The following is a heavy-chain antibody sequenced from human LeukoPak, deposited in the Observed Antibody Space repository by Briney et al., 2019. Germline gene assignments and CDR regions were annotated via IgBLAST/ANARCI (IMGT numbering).Heavy chain of an antibody. CDR3: ARGHHGMDV. CDR1: GFTFSDYY. V-gene: IGHV3-11*06. CDR2: ISSSSSYT. Sequence: GGSLRLSCAASGFTFSDYYMSWIRQAPGKGLEWVSYISSSSSYTNYADSVKGRFTVSRDNAKNLLYLQMNSLRAEDTALYYCARGHHGMDVWGQGTTVTVSS. J-gene: IGHJ6*02.